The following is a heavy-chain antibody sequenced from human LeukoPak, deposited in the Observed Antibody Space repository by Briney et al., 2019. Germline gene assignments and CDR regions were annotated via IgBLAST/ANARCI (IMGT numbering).Heavy chain of an antibody. CDR2: IRYDGSNK. CDR3: AKGVFGSGSYREYFEQ. Sequence: GGSLRLSCAASGFTFSSYGMHWVRQAPGKGLEWVAFIRYDGSNKYYADSVKGRFTISRDNSKNTLDLQMNSLRVEGTAVYYCAKGVFGSGSYREYFEQWGQGTLVTVSS. V-gene: IGHV3-30*02. CDR1: GFTFSSYG. J-gene: IGHJ1*01. D-gene: IGHD3-10*01.